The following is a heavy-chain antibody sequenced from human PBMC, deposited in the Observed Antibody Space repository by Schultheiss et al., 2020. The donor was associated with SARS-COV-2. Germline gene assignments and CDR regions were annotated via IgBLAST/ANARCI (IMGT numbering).Heavy chain of an antibody. Sequence: GESLKISCAASGFTFSSYAMSWVRQAPGKGLEWVSAISGSGGSTYYADSVKGRFTISRDNSKNTLYLQMNSLRAEDTAVYYCARGPRGEGGAVSSWGFDYWGQGTLVTVSS. CDR3: ARGPRGEGGAVSSWGFDY. J-gene: IGHJ4*02. D-gene: IGHD3-16*01. V-gene: IGHV3-23*01. CDR2: ISGSGGST. CDR1: GFTFSSYA.